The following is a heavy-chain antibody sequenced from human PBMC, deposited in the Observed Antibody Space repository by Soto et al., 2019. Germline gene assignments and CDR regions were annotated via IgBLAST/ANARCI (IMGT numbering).Heavy chain of an antibody. CDR2: MTGGGTT. CDR3: AKLKGGLGRFYGLDD. CDR1: GFTFKNYA. V-gene: IGHV3-23*01. Sequence: PGGSLRLSCRASGFTFKNYAMTWVRKCPGKGLQWVSLMTGGGTTDYADSAKGRFIISRDNSKNTLSLQMHNLRADDTALYYCAKLKGGLGRFYGLDDWGQGTMVTVSS. J-gene: IGHJ6*02. D-gene: IGHD3-3*01.